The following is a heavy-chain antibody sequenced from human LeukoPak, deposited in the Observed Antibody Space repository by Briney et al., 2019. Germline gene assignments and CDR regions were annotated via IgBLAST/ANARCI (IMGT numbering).Heavy chain of an antibody. CDR1: GGTFSSYA. CDR2: IIPIFGTA. CDR3: ARDLGYGDYYYYGMDV. V-gene: IGHV1-69*01. Sequence: SVKVSCKSSGGTFSSYAISWVRQAPGQGLEWMGGIIPIFGTANYAQKFQGRVTITADESTSTAYMELSSLRSEDTAVYYCARDLGYGDYYYYGMDVWGQGTTVTVSS. D-gene: IGHD4-17*01. J-gene: IGHJ6*02.